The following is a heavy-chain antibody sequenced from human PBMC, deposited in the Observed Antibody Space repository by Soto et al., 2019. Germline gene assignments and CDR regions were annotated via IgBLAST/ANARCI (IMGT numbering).Heavy chain of an antibody. V-gene: IGHV1-18*01. J-gene: IGHJ4*02. CDR3: XXXAAAGTLDY. CDR2: ISAYNGNT. Sequence: QVQLVQSGAEVKKPGASVKVSCKASGYTFTSYGISWVRQAPGQGLEWMGWISAYNGNTNYAQKXXXXXXXXXXXXXXXXXXXXXXXXXXXXXXXXXXXXAAAGTLDYWGQGTLVTVS. D-gene: IGHD6-13*01. CDR1: GYTFTSYG.